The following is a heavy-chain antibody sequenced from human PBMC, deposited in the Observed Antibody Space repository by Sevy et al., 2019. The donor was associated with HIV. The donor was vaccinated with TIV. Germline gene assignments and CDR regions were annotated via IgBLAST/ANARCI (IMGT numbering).Heavy chain of an antibody. CDR3: ARVVDKTFDY. CDR2: ISSSGTTI. CDR1: GFTFSDYY. J-gene: IGHJ4*02. D-gene: IGHD1-26*01. Sequence: GGSPRLSCAASGFTFSDYYMSWIRQPPGKGLEWVSHISSSGTTIYYADSMKGRLTISRDNAKNALYLQMNILRAEDTAVYYCARVVDKTFDYWGQGTLVTVSS. V-gene: IGHV3-11*01.